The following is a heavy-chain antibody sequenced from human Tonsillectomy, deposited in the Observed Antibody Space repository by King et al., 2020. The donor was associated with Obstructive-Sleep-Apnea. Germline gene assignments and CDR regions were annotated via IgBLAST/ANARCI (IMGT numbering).Heavy chain of an antibody. V-gene: IGHV3-21*01. CDR3: ARQNMGGAYYYYYYYGMDV. CDR1: GFTFSSYS. D-gene: IGHD3-16*01. CDR2: ISSSSSYI. Sequence: VQLVESGGGLAKPGGSLRLSCAASGFTFSSYSMNWVRQAPGKGLEWVSSISSSSSYIYYADSVKGRFTISRDNAKNSLYLQMNSLRAEDTAVYYCARQNMGGAYYYYYYYGMDVWGQGTTVTVSS. J-gene: IGHJ6*02.